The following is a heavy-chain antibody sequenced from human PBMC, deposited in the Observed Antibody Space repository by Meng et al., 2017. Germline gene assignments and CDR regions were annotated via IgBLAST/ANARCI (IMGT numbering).Heavy chain of an antibody. CDR1: GGSISSSSYY. CDR2: IYYSGST. J-gene: IGHJ3*02. Sequence: SETLSLTCTVSGGSISSSSYYWGWIRQPPGKGLEWIGSIYYSGSTYYNPSLKSRVTISVDTSKNQFSLKLSSVTAADTAVYYCARDSYLTDYYDSSGYYKHDAFDIWGQGTMVTVSS. V-gene: IGHV4-39*07. D-gene: IGHD3-22*01. CDR3: ARDSYLTDYYDSSGYYKHDAFDI.